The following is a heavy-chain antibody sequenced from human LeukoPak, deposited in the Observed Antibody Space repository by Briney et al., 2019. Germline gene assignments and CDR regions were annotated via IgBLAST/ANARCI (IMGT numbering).Heavy chain of an antibody. V-gene: IGHV1-46*02. J-gene: IGHJ4*02. CDR3: ARGPGDGYNPNPYYFDY. CDR2: INPSGDST. D-gene: IGHD5-24*01. CDR1: GFPFNFYW. Sequence: ASVKVSCKASGFPFNFYWIHWVRQAPGQGLEWMGIINPSGDSTYYAQKFQGRVTMTRNTSISTAYMELSSLRSEDTAVYYCARGPGDGYNPNPYYFDYWGQGTLVTVSS.